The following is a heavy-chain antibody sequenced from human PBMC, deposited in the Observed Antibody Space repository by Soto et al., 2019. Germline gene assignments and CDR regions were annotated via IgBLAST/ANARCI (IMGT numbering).Heavy chain of an antibody. Sequence: ASVKVSSKAAGYTFTGYYMHWVRQAPGQGREWMGWINPNSGGTNYAQKFQGRVTMTRDTSISTAYMELSRLRSDDTAVYYCARPMDPPYYDFWSGYENYYYGMDVWGQGTTVTVSS. V-gene: IGHV1-2*02. CDR2: INPNSGGT. CDR3: ARPMDPPYYDFWSGYENYYYGMDV. CDR1: GYTFTGYY. D-gene: IGHD3-3*01. J-gene: IGHJ6*02.